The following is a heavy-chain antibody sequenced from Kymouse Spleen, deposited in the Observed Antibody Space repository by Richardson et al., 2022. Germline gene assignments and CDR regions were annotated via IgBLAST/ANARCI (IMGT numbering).Heavy chain of an antibody. CDR1: GFTFSSYG. CDR3: ARDRALLRYFDWFYFDY. CDR2: IWYDGSNK. V-gene: IGHV3-33*01. J-gene: IGHJ4*02. D-gene: IGHD3-9*01. Sequence: QVQLVESGGGVVQPGRSLRLSCAASGFTFSSYGMHWVRQAPGKGLEWVAVIWYDGSNKYYADSVKGRFTISRDNSKNTLYLQMNSLRAEDTAVYYCARDRALLRYFDWFYFDYWGQGTLVTVSS.